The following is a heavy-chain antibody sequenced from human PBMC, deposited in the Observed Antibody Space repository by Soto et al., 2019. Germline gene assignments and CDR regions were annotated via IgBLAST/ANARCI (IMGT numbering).Heavy chain of an antibody. CDR3: AKAVGDVAARLVLVLHFDD. V-gene: IGHV3-30*18. Sequence: GGSLRLSCAASGFTFNSRAMHWVRQTPGKGLEWVAVISYDGRSQYYADSVKGRFTISKDNSRNTLYLEMNSLRPEDTAVSYCAKAVGDVAARLVLVLHFDDWGPGTQVTVSS. J-gene: IGHJ4*02. CDR1: GFTFNSRA. CDR2: ISYDGRSQ. D-gene: IGHD6-6*01.